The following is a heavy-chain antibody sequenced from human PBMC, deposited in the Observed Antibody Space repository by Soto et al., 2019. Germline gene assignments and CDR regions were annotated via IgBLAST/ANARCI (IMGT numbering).Heavy chain of an antibody. CDR1: GGSISSYY. Sequence: QVQLQESGPGLVKPSETLSLTCTVSGGSISSYYWSWIRPPPGKGLECIGYIYYSWSTNYNPSITSPATISVDPSKNRFSLKLSSVTAAHTAVYYCASRHGSCFDYWGQGTLVTVSS. J-gene: IGHJ4*02. CDR2: IYYSWST. CDR3: ASRHGSCFDY. V-gene: IGHV4-59*08.